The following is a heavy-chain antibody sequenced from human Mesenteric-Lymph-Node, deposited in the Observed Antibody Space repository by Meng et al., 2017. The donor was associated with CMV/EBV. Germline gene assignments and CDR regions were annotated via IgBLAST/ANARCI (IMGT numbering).Heavy chain of an antibody. Sequence: GESLKISCTASGLSVSDNYLTWVRQAPGEGPEWVSTIYREGNTYYTDSVKGRFTISRDNAKKSLYLQMNSLRPEDSALYYCTRDINVGYFETSTYFSDAFNVWGQGTMVTVSS. CDR3: TRDINVGYFETSTYFSDAFNV. V-gene: IGHV3-53*05. CDR1: GLSVSDNY. CDR2: IYREGNT. J-gene: IGHJ3*01. D-gene: IGHD2/OR15-2a*01.